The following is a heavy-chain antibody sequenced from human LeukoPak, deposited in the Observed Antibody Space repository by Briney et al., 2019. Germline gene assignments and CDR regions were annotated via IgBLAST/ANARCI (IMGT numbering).Heavy chain of an antibody. Sequence: LAGGSLRLSCAASGFTFDDYAMHWVRQAPGKGLEWVSGISWNSGSIGYADSVKGRFTISRDNAKNSLYLQMNSLRAEDTALYYCAKGQRALDYYYGMDVWGQGTTVTVSS. J-gene: IGHJ6*02. CDR1: GFTFDDYA. V-gene: IGHV3-9*01. CDR3: AKGQRALDYYYGMDV. CDR2: ISWNSGSI.